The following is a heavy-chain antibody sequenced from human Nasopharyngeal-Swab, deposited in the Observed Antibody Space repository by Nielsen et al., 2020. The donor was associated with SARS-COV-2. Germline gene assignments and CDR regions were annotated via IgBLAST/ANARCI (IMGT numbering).Heavy chain of an antibody. V-gene: IGHV3-23*01. J-gene: IGHJ4*02. Sequence: GGSLRLSCAASGFTFSSYAMSWVRQAPGKGLEWVSAISGSGGSTYYADSVKGRFTISGDNSKNTLYLQMNSLRAEDTAVYYCANGDTVAGTGYWGQGTLVTVSS. D-gene: IGHD6-19*01. CDR3: ANGDTVAGTGY. CDR2: ISGSGGST. CDR1: GFTFSSYA.